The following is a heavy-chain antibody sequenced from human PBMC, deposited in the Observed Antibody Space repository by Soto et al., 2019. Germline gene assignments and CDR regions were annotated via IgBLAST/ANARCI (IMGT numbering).Heavy chain of an antibody. J-gene: IGHJ5*02. CDR1: GGSFSGYY. CDR3: ARAPMVRGVITRNWFDP. D-gene: IGHD3-10*01. Sequence: SETLSLTCAVYGGSFSGYYWSWIRQPPGKGLEWIGEINHSGSTNYNPSLKSRVTISVDTSKNQFSLKLSSVTAADTAVYYCARAPMVRGVITRNWFDPWGQGTPVTVSS. CDR2: INHSGST. V-gene: IGHV4-34*01.